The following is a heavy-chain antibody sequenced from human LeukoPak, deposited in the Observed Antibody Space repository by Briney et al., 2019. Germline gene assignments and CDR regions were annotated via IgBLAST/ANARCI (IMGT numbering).Heavy chain of an antibody. CDR3: ARVYCSGGSCYYYFDY. V-gene: IGHV3-21*01. Sequence: GGSLRLSCAASGFTFISYSMNWVRHAPGKGLEWVSSISSSSSYIYYADSVKGRFTISRDNAKNSLYLQMNSLRAEDTAVYYCARVYCSGGSCYYYFDYWGQGTLVTVSS. D-gene: IGHD2-15*01. CDR1: GFTFISYS. J-gene: IGHJ4*02. CDR2: ISSSSSYI.